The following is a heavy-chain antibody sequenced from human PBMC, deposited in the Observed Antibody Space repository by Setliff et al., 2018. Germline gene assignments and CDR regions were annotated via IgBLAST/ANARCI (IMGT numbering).Heavy chain of an antibody. Sequence: AASVKVSCKASGYTFTGYAINWVRQAPGLGLEYLGWINTNTGNPTYVQGFTGRFVFSLDTSVSTAYLQISSLKAEDTAVYYCARGVYEYSYGYRGHYYYYMDVWGKGATVTVSS. J-gene: IGHJ6*03. D-gene: IGHD3-16*01. CDR1: GYTFTGYA. V-gene: IGHV7-4-1*02. CDR3: ARGVYEYSYGYRGHYYYYMDV. CDR2: INTNTGNP.